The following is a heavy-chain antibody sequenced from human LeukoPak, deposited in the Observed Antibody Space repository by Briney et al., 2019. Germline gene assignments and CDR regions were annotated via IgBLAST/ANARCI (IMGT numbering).Heavy chain of an antibody. CDR1: GFIFSNYW. J-gene: IGHJ4*02. CDR3: SRDASGNY. CDR2: IKPDGSEK. V-gene: IGHV3-7*01. D-gene: IGHD3-10*01. Sequence: GGSLRLSCAASGFIFSNYWMTWVRQAPGKGLEWVATIKPDGSEKYYVDSVKGRFTISKDSAMHSLYLQMNSLRPEDTAVYYCSRDASGNYWGQGTLVTVSS.